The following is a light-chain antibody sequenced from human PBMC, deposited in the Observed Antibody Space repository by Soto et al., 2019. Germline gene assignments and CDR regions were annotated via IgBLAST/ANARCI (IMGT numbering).Light chain of an antibody. V-gene: IGKV1-5*03. CDR2: KAS. Sequence: DIQMTQSPSTLSASVGDRVTITCRASQSISSWLAWYQQKPGKAPKLLIYKASSLESGVPSRFSGSGSGTEFTLTISSLQPDDFANYYCQQYNSDPYTFGQGTKLEIK. CDR1: QSISSW. CDR3: QQYNSDPYT. J-gene: IGKJ2*01.